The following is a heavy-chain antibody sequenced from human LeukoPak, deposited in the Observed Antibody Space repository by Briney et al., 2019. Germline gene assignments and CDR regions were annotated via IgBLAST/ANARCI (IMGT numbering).Heavy chain of an antibody. J-gene: IGHJ6*03. CDR2: VFDSGST. D-gene: IGHD1-1*01. V-gene: IGHV4-59*01. Sequence: SETLSLTCSVSGASFSTNYWSWIRQPPGRGLEWIGYVFDSGSTNYNPSLKSRVTISVDTSTKQFSLRLSSVAAADTAVYYCARLYQQSKWKYYYYYMDVWGKGTAVTVSS. CDR3: ARLYQQSKWKYYYYYMDV. CDR1: GASFSTNY.